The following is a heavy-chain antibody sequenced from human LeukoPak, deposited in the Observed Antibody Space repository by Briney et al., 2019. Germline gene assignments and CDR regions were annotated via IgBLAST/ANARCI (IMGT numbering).Heavy chain of an antibody. CDR3: ARDLRGSSSWYDY. Sequence: ASVKVSCKASEGTFNSYGISWVRQAPGQGLEWMGRIIPILGITNYAQKFQGRVTITADKSTNTAYMELSSPRSEDTAVFYCARDLRGSSSWYDYWGQGTLVTVSS. V-gene: IGHV1-69*04. D-gene: IGHD6-13*01. CDR2: IIPILGIT. J-gene: IGHJ4*02. CDR1: EGTFNSYG.